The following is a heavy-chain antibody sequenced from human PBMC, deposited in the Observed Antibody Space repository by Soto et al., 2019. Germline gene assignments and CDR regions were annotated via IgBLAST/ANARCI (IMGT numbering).Heavy chain of an antibody. V-gene: IGHV4-31*02. CDR3: ARDSLGDGSSSYYYYGMEV. Sequence: GGSISSGGYYWSWIRQHPGKGLEWIGYIYYSGSTYYNPSLKSRVTISVDTSKNQFSLKLSSVTAADTAVYYCARDSLGDGSSSYYYYGMEVWGQGTTVTVSS. CDR1: GGSISSGGYY. CDR2: IYYSGST. J-gene: IGHJ6*02. D-gene: IGHD6-6*01.